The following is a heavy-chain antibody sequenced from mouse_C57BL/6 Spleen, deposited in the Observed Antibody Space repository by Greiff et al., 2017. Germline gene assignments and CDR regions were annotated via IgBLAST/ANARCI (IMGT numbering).Heavy chain of an antibody. Sequence: EVQLQQSGGGLVKPGGSLKLSCAASGFTFSDYGMHWVRQAPEKGLEWVAYISSGSSTIYYADTVKGRFTISRDNAKNTLFLQMTSLRSEDTAMYDCARRDLPDYYAMDYWGQGTSVTVSS. V-gene: IGHV5-17*01. CDR3: ARRDLPDYYAMDY. CDR1: GFTFSDYG. J-gene: IGHJ4*01. CDR2: ISSGSSTI.